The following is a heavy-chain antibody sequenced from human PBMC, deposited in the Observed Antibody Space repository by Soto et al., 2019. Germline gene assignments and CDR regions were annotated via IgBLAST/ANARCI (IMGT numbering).Heavy chain of an antibody. CDR1: GGSISSYY. D-gene: IGHD3-10*01. Sequence: SETPSLTWTVSGGSISSYYWSWIRQPPGEGPEWIGYIYYSGSTNYTPSLKSRVTISVDTSKNQFSLKLSSVTAADTAVYYCARHIRGSGSFTYYYYYMDVWGKGTTVTVSS. CDR2: IYYSGST. CDR3: ARHIRGSGSFTYYYYYMDV. J-gene: IGHJ6*03. V-gene: IGHV4-59*08.